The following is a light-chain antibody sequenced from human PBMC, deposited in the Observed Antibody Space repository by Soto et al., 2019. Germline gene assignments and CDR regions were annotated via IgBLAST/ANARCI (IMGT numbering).Light chain of an antibody. CDR2: DVS. Sequence: QSALTQPASVSGSPGQSIAISCTGSSSDVGGYKYVSRYQQHPGKAPKLMIYDVSNRPSGVSDRFSGSKSGNTASLTISGLQSEDEADYYCSSYTSSNSDVFGTGTKLTVL. J-gene: IGLJ1*01. V-gene: IGLV2-14*03. CDR1: SSDVGGYKY. CDR3: SSYTSSNSDV.